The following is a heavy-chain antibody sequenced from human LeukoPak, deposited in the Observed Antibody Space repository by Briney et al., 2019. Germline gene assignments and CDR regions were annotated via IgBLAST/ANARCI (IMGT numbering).Heavy chain of an antibody. Sequence: SETLSLTCTVSGGSIDTYYWAWIRQPPGEGLEWIGHIYSRGGTNYNPSLKGRVTISVDTYKNQYSLTLNSVTAADTAVYYCAGGRISMVRGVIVENYYYGMDVWGQGTTVTVSS. V-gene: IGHV4-59*01. CDR2: IYSRGGT. CDR3: AGGRISMVRGVIVENYYYGMDV. CDR1: GGSIDTYY. D-gene: IGHD3-10*01. J-gene: IGHJ6*02.